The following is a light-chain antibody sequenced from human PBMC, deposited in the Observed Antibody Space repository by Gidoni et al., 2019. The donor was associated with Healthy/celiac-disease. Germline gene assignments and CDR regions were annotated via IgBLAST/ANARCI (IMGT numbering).Light chain of an antibody. CDR1: QSVSSY. CDR2: DAS. Sequence: EIVLTKSPATLSLSPGERATLSCRASQSVSSYLDWYQQKPGQAPRLLIYDASNRATGIPARFSCSGSGTDFTLTISSLDPEDFAVYYCQQRSNWPSWTFGQGTKVEIK. J-gene: IGKJ1*01. CDR3: QQRSNWPSWT. V-gene: IGKV3-11*01.